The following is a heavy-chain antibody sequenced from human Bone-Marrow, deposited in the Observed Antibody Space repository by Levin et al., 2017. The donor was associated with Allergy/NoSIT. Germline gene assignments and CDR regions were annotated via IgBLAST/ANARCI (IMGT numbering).Heavy chain of an antibody. CDR1: GYKFTDYY. V-gene: IGHV1-46*01. CDR3: ARDGTMVGAPSPGEFAH. J-gene: IGHJ4*02. Sequence: PVASVKVSCKTSGYKFTDYYIHWLRQAPGQGLVWMGLINPSAGITSSPLRFHFLFPLTRDTSTSTVYMELSGLQSDDTAVYYCARDGTMVGAPSPGEFAHWGPGTRVTVSA. CDR2: INPSAGIT. D-gene: IGHD4/OR15-4a*01.